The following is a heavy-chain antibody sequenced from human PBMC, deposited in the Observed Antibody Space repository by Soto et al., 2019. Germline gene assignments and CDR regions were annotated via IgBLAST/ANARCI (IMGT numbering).Heavy chain of an antibody. CDR2: ISAAGRTT. CDR3: AKDGIAVSGKGYFDY. D-gene: IGHD6-19*01. CDR1: GFTFSNFA. Sequence: GESLKISCAPSGFTFSNFAMGWARQAPGKGLEWVSHISAAGRTTYYADSVKGRFTISRDNSKNSLFLQMDSLRAEDTAVYYCAKDGIAVSGKGYFDYWGHGSLVTVSS. J-gene: IGHJ4*01. V-gene: IGHV3-23*01.